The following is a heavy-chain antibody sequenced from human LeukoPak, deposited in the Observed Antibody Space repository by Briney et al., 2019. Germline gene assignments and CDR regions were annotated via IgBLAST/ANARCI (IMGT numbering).Heavy chain of an antibody. J-gene: IGHJ3*01. V-gene: IGHV4-59*01. CDR1: GGSISGYY. D-gene: IGHD1-26*01. Sequence: SETLSLTCTVSGGSISGYYWSWIRQPPGKGLEWIGYIYYSGSTSYNPSLKSRVTISVDTSKNQFSLKLSSVTAADTAVYYCAREGARWEPSFSAFDVWGQGTMVTVSS. CDR3: AREGARWEPSFSAFDV. CDR2: IYYSGST.